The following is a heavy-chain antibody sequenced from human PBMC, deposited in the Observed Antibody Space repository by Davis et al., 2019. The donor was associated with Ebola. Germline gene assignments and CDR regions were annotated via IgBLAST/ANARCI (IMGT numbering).Heavy chain of an antibody. CDR3: ARGPPEDVVVVVVAADY. V-gene: IGHV3-7*01. D-gene: IGHD2-15*01. CDR1: GFTFSSHW. Sequence: GESLKISCAASGFTFSSHWMSWVRQAPGKGLEWVANIKQDGSEKYYVDSVKGRITNSRDNAKNSLYLQMNSLRAEDTAAYYCARGPPEDVVVVVVAADYWGQGTLVTVSS. J-gene: IGHJ4*02. CDR2: IKQDGSEK.